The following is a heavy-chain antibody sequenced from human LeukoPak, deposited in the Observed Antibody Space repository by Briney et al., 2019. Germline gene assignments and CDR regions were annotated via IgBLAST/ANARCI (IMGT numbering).Heavy chain of an antibody. CDR3: AKDDEFLEWLIDY. V-gene: IGHV3-30*02. CDR1: GFTFSSYG. CDR2: IRYDGSNK. J-gene: IGHJ4*02. D-gene: IGHD3-3*01. Sequence: PGGSLRLSCAASGFTFSSYGMHWVRQAPGKGLEWVAFIRYDGSNKYYADSVKGRFTISRDNSKNTLYLQMNSLRAEDTAVYYCAKDDEFLEWLIDYWGQGTLVTVSS.